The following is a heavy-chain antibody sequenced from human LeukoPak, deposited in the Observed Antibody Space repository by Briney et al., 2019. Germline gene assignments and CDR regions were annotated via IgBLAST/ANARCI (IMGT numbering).Heavy chain of an antibody. V-gene: IGHV3-74*01. CDR2: IHPDGKNT. D-gene: IGHD5-18*01. CDR3: ATYVDTVRYDAFDV. J-gene: IGHJ3*01. CDR1: GFTFSSYW. Sequence: GESQRLSCAASGFTFSSYWMDWVRQAPGKGLVWVSRIHPDGKNTAYADSVKGRFTISRDNARNTLFLQMNSLRAEDAAVYYCATYVDTVRYDAFDVWGQGTMVTVSS.